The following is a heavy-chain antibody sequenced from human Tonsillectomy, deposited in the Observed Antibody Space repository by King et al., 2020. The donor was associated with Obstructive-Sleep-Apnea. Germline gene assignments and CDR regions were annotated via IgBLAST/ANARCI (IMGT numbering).Heavy chain of an antibody. Sequence: QVQLQQWGAGLLKPSETLSLTCAVFGGSFSGQKWSGMRHSPGKGLQWIGEINDSGSTNYNPSLRSRVTISLDTSKNQFSLKLNSVTAADTAVYYCARRDDYWGQGTLVTVSS. CDR3: ARRDDY. CDR1: GGSFSGQK. CDR2: INDSGST. V-gene: IGHV4-34*01. J-gene: IGHJ4*02.